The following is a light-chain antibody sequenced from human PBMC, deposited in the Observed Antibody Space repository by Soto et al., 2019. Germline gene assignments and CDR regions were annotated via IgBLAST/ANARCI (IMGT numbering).Light chain of an antibody. J-gene: IGKJ5*01. Sequence: EIVLTQSPATLSLSPGARATLSCRARQSVSSYLAWYHQKPGQAPRLLIYDASNRATGIPARFTGSGSGTDFPLTISSLEPEDFAVYYGQQRSNWPPKITFGKGTRLEIK. CDR1: QSVSSY. CDR2: DAS. V-gene: IGKV3-11*01. CDR3: QQRSNWPPKIT.